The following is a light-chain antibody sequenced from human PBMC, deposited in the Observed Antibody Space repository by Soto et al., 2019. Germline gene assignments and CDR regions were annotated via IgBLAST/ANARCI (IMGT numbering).Light chain of an antibody. CDR3: CSYAGSYTFV. Sequence: LTQPRSVSGSPGQSVTISCTGTSSDVGGHDYVSWYQQHPGKAPKLMIYDVTKRPSGVPDRFSGSKSGNTASLTISGLQAEDEADFYCCSYAGSYTFVFGTGTKVTVL. CDR1: SSDVGGHDY. V-gene: IGLV2-11*01. CDR2: DVT. J-gene: IGLJ1*01.